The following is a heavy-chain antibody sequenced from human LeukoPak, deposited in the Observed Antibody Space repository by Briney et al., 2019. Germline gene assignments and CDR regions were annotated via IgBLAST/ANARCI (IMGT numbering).Heavy chain of an antibody. CDR2: INHSGST. CDR3: AREYCSSTSCYGWFDP. CDR1: GGSFSGYY. D-gene: IGHD2-2*01. Sequence: SETLSLTCAVYGGSFSGYYWSWIRQPPGKGLEWIGEINHSGSTNYNPSLKSRVTISVDTSKNQFSLKLSSVTAADTAVYYCAREYCSSTSCYGWFDPWGRGTLVTVSS. J-gene: IGHJ5*02. V-gene: IGHV4-34*01.